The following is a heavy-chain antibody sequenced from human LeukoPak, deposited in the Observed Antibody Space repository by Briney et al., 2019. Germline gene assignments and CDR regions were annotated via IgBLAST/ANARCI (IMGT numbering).Heavy chain of an antibody. V-gene: IGHV3-53*01. D-gene: IGHD3-22*01. Sequence: SGGSLRLSCAASGHTVSTNYMTWVRQAPGKGLEWVSIIHSDGSTYYADSVKGRFTISRDNYKNTLYLQMNSLRGEDTAMYYCARDLDYFDSSGSHRRRNYFDYWGQGTLVTVSS. CDR2: IHSDGST. CDR3: ARDLDYFDSSGSHRRRNYFDY. J-gene: IGHJ4*02. CDR1: GHTVSTNY.